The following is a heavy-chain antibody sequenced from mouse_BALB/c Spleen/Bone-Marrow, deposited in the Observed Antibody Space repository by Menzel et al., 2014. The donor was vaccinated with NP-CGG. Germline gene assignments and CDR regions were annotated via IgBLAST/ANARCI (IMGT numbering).Heavy chain of an antibody. CDR2: INPNNGAT. D-gene: IGHD6-1*01. J-gene: IGHJ3*01. CDR1: GYTFTEYT. V-gene: IGHV1-22*01. CDR3: ARRQFGPAWFAY. Sequence: VQLRHAGHERRKPGASVKISYKTSGYTFTEYTMHWVKQSHGKSLEWIGGINPNNGATSYNQKFKGKATLTVDKSSSTAYMELRSLTSEDSAVYFCARRQFGPAWFAYWGQGTLVTVSA.